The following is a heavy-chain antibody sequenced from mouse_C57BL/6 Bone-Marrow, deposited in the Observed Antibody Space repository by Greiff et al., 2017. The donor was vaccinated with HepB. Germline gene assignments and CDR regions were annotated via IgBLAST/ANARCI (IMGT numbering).Heavy chain of an antibody. Sequence: EVKLVESGGGLVKPGGSLKLSCAASGFNFSSYAMSWVRQSPEKRLEWVATISDGGSYTNYPDNVKGRFTIARDNAKNNLYLQMSHLKSEDTAMYYCARCGVFDYWGQGTTLTVSS. CDR1: GFNFSSYA. V-gene: IGHV5-4*03. CDR3: ARCGVFDY. J-gene: IGHJ2*01. CDR2: ISDGGSYT.